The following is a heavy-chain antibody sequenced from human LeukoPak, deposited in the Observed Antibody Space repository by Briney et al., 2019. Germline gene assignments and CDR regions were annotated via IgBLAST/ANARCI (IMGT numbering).Heavy chain of an antibody. CDR3: AKVRMVRGVIGAFGI. J-gene: IGHJ3*02. Sequence: PGGSLRLSCAASGFTFSDYWMTWVRQAPGKGLEWLANIKTDGSEKYYVDSVKGRFTISRDNSKNTLYLQMNSLRAEDTAVYYCAKVRMVRGVIGAFGIWGQGTMVTVSS. V-gene: IGHV3-7*03. CDR2: IKTDGSEK. D-gene: IGHD3-10*01. CDR1: GFTFSDYW.